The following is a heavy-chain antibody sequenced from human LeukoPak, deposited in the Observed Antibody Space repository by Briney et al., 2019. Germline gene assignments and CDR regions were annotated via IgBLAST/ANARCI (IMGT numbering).Heavy chain of an antibody. J-gene: IGHJ4*02. CDR3: ARATVYDFWSGYYIDH. Sequence: PGGSLRLSCAASGFTFSDYYMSWIRQAPGKGLEWVSYISSSGSTIYYADSVKGRFTISRDNAKNSLYLQMNSLRAEDTAVYYCARATVYDFWSGYYIDHWGQGTLVTVSS. CDR1: GFTFSDYY. D-gene: IGHD3-3*01. CDR2: ISSSGSTI. V-gene: IGHV3-11*04.